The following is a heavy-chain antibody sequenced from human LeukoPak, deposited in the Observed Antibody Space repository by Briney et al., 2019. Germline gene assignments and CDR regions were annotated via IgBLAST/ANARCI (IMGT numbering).Heavy chain of an antibody. D-gene: IGHD3-22*01. CDR2: ISGSGGST. Sequence: PGGSLRLSCAASGFTVSSNYMSWVRQAPGKGLEWVSAISGSGGSTYYADSVKGRFTISRDNSKNTLYLQMNSLRAEDTAVYYCAKDRDYYDSSGYWGYWGQGTLVTVSS. CDR1: GFTVSSNY. V-gene: IGHV3-23*01. CDR3: AKDRDYYDSSGYWGY. J-gene: IGHJ4*02.